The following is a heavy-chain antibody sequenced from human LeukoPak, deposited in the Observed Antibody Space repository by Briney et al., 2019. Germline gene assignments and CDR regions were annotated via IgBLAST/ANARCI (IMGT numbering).Heavy chain of an antibody. CDR1: GYTFTSYG. CDR3: ARDDRITMVRATKFDP. Sequence: GASVKVSCKASGYTFTSYGISWVRQAPGQGLEWMGWISAYNGNTNYAQKLQGRVTMTTDTSTSTAYMELRSLRSDDTAVYYCARDDRITMVRATKFDPWGQGTLVTVSS. CDR2: ISAYNGNT. D-gene: IGHD3-10*01. J-gene: IGHJ5*02. V-gene: IGHV1-18*01.